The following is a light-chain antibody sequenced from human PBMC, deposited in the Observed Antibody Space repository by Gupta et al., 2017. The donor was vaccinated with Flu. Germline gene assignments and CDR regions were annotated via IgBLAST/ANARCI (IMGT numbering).Light chain of an antibody. CDR1: QRITNNY. CDR2: GAS. CDR3: QQYGTSPPT. J-gene: IGKJ1*01. Sequence: EIVLTQSPGTLSLSAGERATLSCWASQRITNNYLAWYQQKPGQAPRFLIYGASGRATGIPDRFSGSGSGTDFTLTINRLEPEDFAVYYCQQYGTSPPTFGQGTKVEIK. V-gene: IGKV3-20*01.